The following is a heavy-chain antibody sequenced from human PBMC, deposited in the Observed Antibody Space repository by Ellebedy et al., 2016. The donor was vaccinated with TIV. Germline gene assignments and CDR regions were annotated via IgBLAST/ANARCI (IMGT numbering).Heavy chain of an antibody. CDR1: GFTFHNYA. CDR2: ISWNSVSI. Sequence: GGSLRLXCIASGFTFHNYAMHWVRQAPGKGLEWVSSISWNSVSIDYGDSVKGRFTISRDNAKNSLYLQMNSLTAEDTALYFCANGLQLDSWGQGTLVIVSS. CDR3: ANGLQLDS. J-gene: IGHJ4*02. D-gene: IGHD4-11*01. V-gene: IGHV3-9*01.